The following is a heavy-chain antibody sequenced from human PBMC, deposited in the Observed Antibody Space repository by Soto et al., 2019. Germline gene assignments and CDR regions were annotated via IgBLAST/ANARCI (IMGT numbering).Heavy chain of an antibody. D-gene: IGHD2-15*01. CDR1: GGTFSSYA. J-gene: IGHJ2*01. CDR3: ARDIADCSGGSCYANSFWYFDL. V-gene: IGHV1-69*12. CDR2: IIPIFGTA. Sequence: QVQLVQSGAEVKKPGSSVKVSCKASGGTFSSYAISWVRQAPGQGLEWMGGIIPIFGTANYAQKCQGRVTITADESTSTAYMELRSLRSEDTAVYYCARDIADCSGGSCYANSFWYFDLWGRGTLVTVSS.